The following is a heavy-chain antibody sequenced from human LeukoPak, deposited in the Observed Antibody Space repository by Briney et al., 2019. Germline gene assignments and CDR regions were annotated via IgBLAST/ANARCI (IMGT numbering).Heavy chain of an antibody. D-gene: IGHD2-2*01. CDR1: GASISRNY. CDR3: ASGSSDYYYYYYMDV. J-gene: IGHJ6*03. CDR2: INYIGGS. Sequence: SETLSLTCTVSGASISRNYWSWIRQPPGKGLEWIGYINYIGGSHYNPSLKSRVTISVDTSKNQFSLKVSSVTAADTAVYYCASGSSDYYYYYYMDVWGKGTTVTVSS. V-gene: IGHV4-59*08.